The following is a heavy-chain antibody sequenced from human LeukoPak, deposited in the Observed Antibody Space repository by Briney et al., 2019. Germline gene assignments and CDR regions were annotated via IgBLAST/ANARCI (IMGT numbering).Heavy chain of an antibody. J-gene: IGHJ4*02. CDR3: ARDRTYDSSGYYAY. Sequence: GGSLRLSCAASGFTFSSYSMNWVRQAPGKGLEWVSSISSSSSYIYYADSVKGRFTISRDNAKNPLYLQMNSLRAEDTAVYYCARDRTYDSSGYYAYWGQGTLVTVSS. CDR1: GFTFSSYS. D-gene: IGHD3-22*01. CDR2: ISSSSSYI. V-gene: IGHV3-21*01.